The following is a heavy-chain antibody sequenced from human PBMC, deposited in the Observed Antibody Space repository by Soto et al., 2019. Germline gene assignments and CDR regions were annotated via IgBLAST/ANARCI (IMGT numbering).Heavy chain of an antibody. J-gene: IGHJ6*02. CDR3: ARGDREDIAVVIGVRPGEYGVDV. Sequence: GGSLRLSCAASGFTFRSYAMHWVRQAPGKGLECVAVISHDGSNKFYRDYVKGRFTISRDNSKNTLYLQINSLRYEDTAVYYCARGDREDIAVVIGVRPGEYGVDVSGQGTTVTVSS. CDR1: GFTFRSYA. D-gene: IGHD2-15*01. V-gene: IGHV3-30-3*01. CDR2: ISHDGSNK.